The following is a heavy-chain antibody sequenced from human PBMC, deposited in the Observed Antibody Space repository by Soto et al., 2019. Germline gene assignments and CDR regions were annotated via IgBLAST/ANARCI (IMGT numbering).Heavy chain of an antibody. D-gene: IGHD4-17*01. CDR1: GGSISSSSYY. CDR2: IYYSGST. Sequence: SETLSLTCTVSGGSISSSSYYWGWIRQPPGKGLEWIGSIYYSGSTYYNPSLKSRVTISVDTSKNQFSLKLSSVTAADTAVYYCARLNDYGDYFFDYWGQGTLVTVSS. J-gene: IGHJ4*02. CDR3: ARLNDYGDYFFDY. V-gene: IGHV4-39*01.